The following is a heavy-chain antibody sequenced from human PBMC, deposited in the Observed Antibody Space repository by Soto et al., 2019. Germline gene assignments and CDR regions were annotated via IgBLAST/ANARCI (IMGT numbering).Heavy chain of an antibody. V-gene: IGHV2-70*01. Sequence: GSGPTLVNPTQTLTLTCTFSGFSLSTSGMCVSWIRQPPGKALEWLALIDWDDDKYYSTSLKTRLTISKDTSKNQVVLTMTNMDPVDTATYYCARIPGFHARPAAGQKYYYYYGMDVWGQGTTVTVSS. CDR3: ARIPGFHARPAAGQKYYYYYGMDV. J-gene: IGHJ6*02. CDR1: GFSLSTSGMC. CDR2: IDWDDDK. D-gene: IGHD2-2*01.